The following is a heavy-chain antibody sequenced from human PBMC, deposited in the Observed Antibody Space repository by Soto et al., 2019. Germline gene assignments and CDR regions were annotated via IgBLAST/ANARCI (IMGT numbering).Heavy chain of an antibody. CDR3: ASTAHSGYYHYYYYGMDV. V-gene: IGHV4-34*01. D-gene: IGHD3-22*01. J-gene: IGHJ6*02. CDR1: GGSFSDYY. CDR2: INHSGST. Sequence: SETLSLTCAVYGGSFSDYYWNWIRQSPGKGLEWIGKINHSGSTYNPSLKSRVTISVDTSKNQFSLKLSSVTAADTAVYYCASTAHSGYYHYYYYGMDVWGQGTTVTVSS.